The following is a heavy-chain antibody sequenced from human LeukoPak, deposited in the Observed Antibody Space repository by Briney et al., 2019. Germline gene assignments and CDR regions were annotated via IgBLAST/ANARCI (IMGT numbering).Heavy chain of an antibody. V-gene: IGHV3-23*01. J-gene: IGHJ6*04. CDR3: ASRDIVVVPAARYGMDV. D-gene: IGHD2-2*01. Sequence: GGSLRLSCAASGLTFSSYAMSWVRQAPGKGLEWVSAISGSGGSTYYADSVKGRFTISRDNSKNTLYLQMNSLRAEDTAVYYCASRDIVVVPAARYGMDVGGKGTTVTVSS. CDR2: ISGSGGST. CDR1: GLTFSSYA.